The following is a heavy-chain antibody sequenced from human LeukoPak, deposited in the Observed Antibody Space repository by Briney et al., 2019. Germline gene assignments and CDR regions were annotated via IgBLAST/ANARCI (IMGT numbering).Heavy chain of an antibody. V-gene: IGHV4-30-2*01. D-gene: IGHD4-17*01. J-gene: IGHJ4*02. CDR2: IYHSGST. CDR3: ARVNYGDYYFDY. Sequence: PSETLSLTCAVSGGSISSGGYSWSWIRQPPGKGLEWIGYIYHSGSTYYNPSLKSRVTISVDRSKNQFSLKLSSVTAADTAVYYCARVNYGDYYFDYWGQGTLVTVPS. CDR1: GGSISSGGYS.